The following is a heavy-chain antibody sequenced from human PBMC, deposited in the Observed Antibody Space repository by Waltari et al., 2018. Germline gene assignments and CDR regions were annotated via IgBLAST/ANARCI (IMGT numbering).Heavy chain of an antibody. D-gene: IGHD5-18*01. V-gene: IGHV1-69*02. J-gene: IGHJ6*02. CDR1: GGTFSSYT. CDR2: IIPILGIA. CDR3: ARAGYSYDYNYYYYGMDV. Sequence: QVQLVQSGAAVKKPGSSVKVSCKASGGTFSSYTITWGRQAPGQGLEWMGRIIPILGIANYAQMFQGRVTITADKSTSTAYMELSSLRSEDTAVYYCARAGYSYDYNYYYYGMDVWGQGTTVTVSS.